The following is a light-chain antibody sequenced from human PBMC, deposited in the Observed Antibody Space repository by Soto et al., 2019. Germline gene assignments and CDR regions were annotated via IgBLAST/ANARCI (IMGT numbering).Light chain of an antibody. CDR1: SSDVGGYSY. CDR2: EVS. Sequence: QCALTQPASVSGSPGQSIAISCTGTSSDVGGYSYVSWYQQHPGKAPKTMIYEVSNRPSGVSNRFSGSKSGNTASLTISGLQAEDEADYYCASYTSSTTLVFGTGTKLTVL. V-gene: IGLV2-14*01. J-gene: IGLJ1*01. CDR3: ASYTSSTTLV.